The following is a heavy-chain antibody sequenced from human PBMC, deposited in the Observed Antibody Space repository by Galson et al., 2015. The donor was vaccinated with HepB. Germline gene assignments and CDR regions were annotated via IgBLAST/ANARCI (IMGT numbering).Heavy chain of an antibody. CDR1: GYTFTSYY. J-gene: IGHJ4*02. D-gene: IGHD5-12*01. CDR2: INPYNGSP. CDR3: ARDPYSGYDLGSYGDLDY. Sequence: SVKVSCKASGYTFTSYYIHWVRQAPGQGLEWMGWINPYNGSPIYAQKFQGRVTMARGASISTAYMELSRLTSDDTAVYYCARDPYSGYDLGSYGDLDYWGQGTLVTVSS. V-gene: IGHV1-2*02.